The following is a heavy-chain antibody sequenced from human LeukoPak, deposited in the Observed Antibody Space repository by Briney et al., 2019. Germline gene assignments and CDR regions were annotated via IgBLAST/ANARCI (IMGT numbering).Heavy chain of an antibody. CDR2: IYYSGST. Sequence: PSETLSLTCTVSGGSISSYYWSWIRQPPGKGLEWIGYIYYSGSTNYNPSLKSRATISVDTSKNQFSLKLSSVTAADTAVYYCARAHDCSGGSCYSAWFDPWGQGTLVTVSS. CDR1: GGSISSYY. V-gene: IGHV4-59*01. CDR3: ARAHDCSGGSCYSAWFDP. D-gene: IGHD2-15*01. J-gene: IGHJ5*02.